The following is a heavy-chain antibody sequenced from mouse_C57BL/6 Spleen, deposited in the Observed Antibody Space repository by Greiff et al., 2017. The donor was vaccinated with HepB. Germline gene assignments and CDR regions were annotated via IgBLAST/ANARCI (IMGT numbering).Heavy chain of an antibody. CDR3: ARGNWASDYFDY. CDR1: GFTFSSYA. D-gene: IGHD4-1*01. Sequence: EVMLVESGGGLVKPGGSLKLSCAASGFTFSSYAMSWVRQTPEKRLEWVATISDGGSYTYYPDNVKGRFTISRDNAKNNLYLQMSHLKSEDTAMYYCARGNWASDYFDYWGQGTTLTVSS. J-gene: IGHJ2*01. CDR2: ISDGGSYT. V-gene: IGHV5-4*03.